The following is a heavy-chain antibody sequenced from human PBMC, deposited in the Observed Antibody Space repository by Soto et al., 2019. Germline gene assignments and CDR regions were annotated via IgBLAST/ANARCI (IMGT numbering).Heavy chain of an antibody. D-gene: IGHD3-16*01. CDR3: ARGTQRLTKGALYY. CDR1: AGSISSGGHY. J-gene: IGHJ4*02. Sequence: SETLSLTCTVSAGSISSGGHYWSWIRQHPGKVLEWIGNIYHSGSTYFNPSLKSRVIISVDTSKNQFSLKLSSVTAADTSVYYCARGTQRLTKGALYYWGQGTLVTVS. V-gene: IGHV4-31*02. CDR2: IYHSGST.